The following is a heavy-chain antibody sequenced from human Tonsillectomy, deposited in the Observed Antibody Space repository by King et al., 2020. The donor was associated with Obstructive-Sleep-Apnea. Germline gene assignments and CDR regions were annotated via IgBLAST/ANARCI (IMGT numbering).Heavy chain of an antibody. CDR2: ISYDGSNK. J-gene: IGHJ4*02. V-gene: IGHV3-30*18. CDR1: GFTFSSYG. CDR3: AKMLEQWLVRWEVFDY. D-gene: IGHD6-19*01. Sequence: VQLVESGGGVVQPGRSLRLSCAASGFTFSSYGMHWVRQAPGKGREWVAVISYDGSNKDYADSVKGRFTISRDNSKNTLYLQMNSLRAEDTAVYYCAKMLEQWLVRWEVFDYWGQGTLVTVSS.